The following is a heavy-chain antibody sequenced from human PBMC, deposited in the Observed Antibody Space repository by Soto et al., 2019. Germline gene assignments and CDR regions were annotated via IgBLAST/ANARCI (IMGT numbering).Heavy chain of an antibody. CDR1: GYSFTSYW. V-gene: IGHV5-51*01. Sequence: GESLKISCKGSGYSFTSYWIGWVRQMPGKGLEWMGIIYPGDSDTRYSPSFQGQVTISADKSISTAYLQWSSLKASDTAMYYCARLGDTDFVVVPAATPVYFDYGGQEPLATAPS. J-gene: IGHJ4*02. CDR3: ARLGDTDFVVVPAATPVYFDY. CDR2: IYPGDSDT. D-gene: IGHD2-2*01.